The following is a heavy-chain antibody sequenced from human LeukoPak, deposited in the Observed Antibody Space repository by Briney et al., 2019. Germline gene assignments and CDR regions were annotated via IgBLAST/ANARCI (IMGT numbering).Heavy chain of an antibody. V-gene: IGHV1-2*02. D-gene: IGHD3-22*01. CDR2: INPNSGGT. CDR3: ARASYYYDSSGYPGYYFDY. J-gene: IGHJ4*02. CDR1: GYTFTDYY. Sequence: ASVKVSCKASGYTFTDYYMHWVRQAPGQGLEWMGWINPNSGGTNYAQTFQGRVTMTRDTSISTAYMELSTLRSDDTAVYYCARASYYYDSSGYPGYYFDYWGQGTLVTVSS.